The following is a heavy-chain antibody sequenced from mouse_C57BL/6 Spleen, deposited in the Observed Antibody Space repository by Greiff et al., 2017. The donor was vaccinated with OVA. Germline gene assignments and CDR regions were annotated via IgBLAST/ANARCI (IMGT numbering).Heavy chain of an antibody. CDR2: ISSGSSTI. V-gene: IGHV5-17*01. Sequence: EVKLVESGGGLVKPGGSLKLSCAASGFTFSDYGMHWVRQAPEKGLEWVAYISSGSSTIYYADTVKGRFTISRDNAKNTLFLQMTSLRSEDTAMYYCARWDPVAYWGQGTLVTVSA. CDR1: GFTFSDYG. D-gene: IGHD4-1*01. CDR3: ARWDPVAY. J-gene: IGHJ3*01.